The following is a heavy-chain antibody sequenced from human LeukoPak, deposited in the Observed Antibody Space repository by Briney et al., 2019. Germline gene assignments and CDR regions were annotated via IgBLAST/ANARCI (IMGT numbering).Heavy chain of an antibody. CDR2: IYYSGST. CDR1: GGSITSHY. Sequence: SETLSLTCTVSGGSITSHYWSWIRQPPGKGLDWIGSIYYSGSTYYNPSLKSRFTISVDTSKNQFSLKLGSVTAADTAVYYCAREEALGSGSFDYWGQGTLVTVSS. J-gene: IGHJ4*02. CDR3: AREEALGSGSFDY. V-gene: IGHV4-59*11. D-gene: IGHD1-26*01.